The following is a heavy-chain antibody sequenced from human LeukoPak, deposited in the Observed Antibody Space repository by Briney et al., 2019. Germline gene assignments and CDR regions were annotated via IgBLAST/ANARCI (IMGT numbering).Heavy chain of an antibody. D-gene: IGHD5-12*01. CDR3: ARSSGHDFDY. CDR1: SGSLSSFY. CDR2: IYPSGST. V-gene: IGHV4-4*07. Sequence: SETLSLTCTVSSGSLSSFYWNWIRQPAGKGLEWVGRIYPSGSTDYNASLKSRVTMSVDTSKKQFSLKLNSVTAADTAVYYCARSSGHDFDYWGQGILVTISS. J-gene: IGHJ4*02.